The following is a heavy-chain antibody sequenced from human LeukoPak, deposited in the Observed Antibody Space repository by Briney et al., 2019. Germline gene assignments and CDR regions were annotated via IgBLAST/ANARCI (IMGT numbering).Heavy chain of an antibody. CDR3: ALYAYNSSGLTPFDH. V-gene: IGHV3-30-3*01. D-gene: IGHD3-22*01. J-gene: IGHJ4*02. CDR2: ISYDENNK. CDR1: GSTFSNYV. Sequence: QPGRSLRLSCAASGSTFSNYVMHWVRQAPGKGLEWVAVISYDENNKWYADSVKGRFTISRDNSKNTLYLLMNSLKTEDTAVYYCALYAYNSSGLTPFDHWGQGTLVTVSS.